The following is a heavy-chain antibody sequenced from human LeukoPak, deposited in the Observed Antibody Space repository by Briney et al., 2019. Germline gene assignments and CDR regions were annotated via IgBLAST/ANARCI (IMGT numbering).Heavy chain of an antibody. CDR3: VRDVHGYYNSGTYYIPKGMVV. Sequence: SVNVSCKASGYSFTAYYIHWVRQAPAQGLQWMGWINPNSGGTNLAQKLQGRVAMTRDTSISTAYMELSRLRSDDTAVYYCVRDVHGYYNSGTYYIPKGMVVWGQGTTVTVSS. D-gene: IGHD3-10*01. CDR1: GYSFTAYY. V-gene: IGHV1-2*02. J-gene: IGHJ6*02. CDR2: INPNSGGT.